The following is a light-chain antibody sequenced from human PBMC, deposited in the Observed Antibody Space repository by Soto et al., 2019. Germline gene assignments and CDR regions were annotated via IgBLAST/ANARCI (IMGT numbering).Light chain of an antibody. CDR2: SNN. CDR3: AAWDDSLNGWV. CDR1: SSNIGRCT. Sequence: QSVLTQPPSASGTPGQGVTISCSGSSSNIGRCTVNWYQQLPGTAPKLLIYSNNQRPSGVPDRFSGSKSGTSASLAISGLQSEDEADYYCAAWDDSLNGWVFGGGTKLTVL. J-gene: IGLJ3*02. V-gene: IGLV1-44*01.